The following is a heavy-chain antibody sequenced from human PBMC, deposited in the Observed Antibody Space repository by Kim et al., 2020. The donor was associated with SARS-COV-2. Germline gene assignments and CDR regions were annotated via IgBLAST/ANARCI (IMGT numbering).Heavy chain of an antibody. V-gene: IGHV3-48*03. CDR3: ARDEYGVYDFDY. CDR2: ITTSGTIT. J-gene: IGHJ4*02. Sequence: GGSLRLSCAASGFTFSGYEINWVRQAPGKGLEWVSYITTSGTITSYADSVKGLFTMSRDNAKNSVYLQMNSLRAEDTAVYYCARDEYGVYDFDYWGQGTLVTVSS. CDR1: GFTFSGYE. D-gene: IGHD4-17*01.